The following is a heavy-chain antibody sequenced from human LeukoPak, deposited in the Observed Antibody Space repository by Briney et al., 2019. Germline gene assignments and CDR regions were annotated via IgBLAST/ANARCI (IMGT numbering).Heavy chain of an antibody. CDR2: IYYSGST. V-gene: IGHV4-59*01. J-gene: IGHJ4*02. CDR1: GGSISSYY. Sequence: PSETLSLTCTVSGGSISSYYWSWIRQPPGKGLEWIGYIYYSGSTNYNPSLKSRVTISVDTSKNQFSLKLSSVTAADTAVYYCARTVDTAMGYFDYWGQGTLVTVSS. CDR3: ARTVDTAMGYFDY. D-gene: IGHD5-18*01.